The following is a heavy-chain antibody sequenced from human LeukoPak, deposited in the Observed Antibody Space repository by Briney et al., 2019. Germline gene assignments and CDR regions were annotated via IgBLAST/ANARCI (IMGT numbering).Heavy chain of an antibody. D-gene: IGHD1-1*01. CDR1: GFTFSSYW. CDR2: IDGDGRIA. J-gene: IGHJ5*02. CDR3: ARDSPRTGP. V-gene: IGHV3-74*01. Sequence: SGGSLRLSCAASGFTFSSYWMHWVRQVPGQGLVWVSHIDGDGRIAHYGDSVKGRFTISRDNAKNTVYLQMDSLRAEDTAVYYCARDSPRTGPWGQGILVSVSS.